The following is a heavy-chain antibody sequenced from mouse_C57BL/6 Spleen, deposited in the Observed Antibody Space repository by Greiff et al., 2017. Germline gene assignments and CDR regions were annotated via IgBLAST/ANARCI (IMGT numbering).Heavy chain of an antibody. V-gene: IGHV1-39*01. CDR3: ARSLITTVVGPFDY. J-gene: IGHJ2*01. D-gene: IGHD1-1*01. CDR1: GYSFTDYN. CDR2: INPNYGTT. Sequence: VQLKESGPELVKPGASVKISCKASGYSFTDYNMNWVKQSNGKSLEWIGVINPNYGTTSYKQKFKGKATLTVDQSSSPAYMQLNSLTSEDSAVYYCARSLITTVVGPFDYWGQGTTLTVSS.